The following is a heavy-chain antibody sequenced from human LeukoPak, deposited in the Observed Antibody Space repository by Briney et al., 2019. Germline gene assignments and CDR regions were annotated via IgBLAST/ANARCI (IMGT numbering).Heavy chain of an antibody. CDR2: IYSSGST. V-gene: IGHV4-59*08. J-gene: IGHJ3*02. CDR3: ARRRGAHTANALDI. D-gene: IGHD3-10*01. Sequence: SETLSLTCTVSGGSISSYYWSWIRQPPRKRLEWIGYIYSSGSTNYNPSLKSRVTISVDTSKNQFSLKLSSVTAADTAVYYCARRRGAHTANALDIWGQGTMVTVSS. CDR1: GGSISSYY.